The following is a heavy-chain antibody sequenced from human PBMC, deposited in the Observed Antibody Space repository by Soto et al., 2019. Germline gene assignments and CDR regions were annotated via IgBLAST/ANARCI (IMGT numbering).Heavy chain of an antibody. CDR3: ARALGYSYGFDY. CDR1: GYSFSSYW. CDR2: IYPGDSET. D-gene: IGHD5-18*01. J-gene: IGHJ4*02. V-gene: IGHV5-51*03. Sequence: GKSLKISCKGSGYSFSSYWIAWVRQMPGKGLEWMGIIYPGDSETRYSPSFQGQVTISDDKSINTAYLQWSSLEASDTAIYYCARALGYSYGFDYWGQGTLVNVSS.